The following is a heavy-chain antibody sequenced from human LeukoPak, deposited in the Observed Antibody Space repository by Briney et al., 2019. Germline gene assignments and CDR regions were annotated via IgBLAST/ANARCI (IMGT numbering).Heavy chain of an antibody. J-gene: IGHJ4*02. Sequence: SETLSLTCTVSGGSLSSSSYYWGWIRQPPGKGLEWIGSIYYSGSTYYNPSLKSRVTISVDTSKNQFSLKLSSVTAADTAVYYCARRSGYLQSFDYWGQGTLVTVSS. V-gene: IGHV4-39*01. D-gene: IGHD3-3*01. CDR3: ARRSGYLQSFDY. CDR2: IYYSGST. CDR1: GGSLSSSSYY.